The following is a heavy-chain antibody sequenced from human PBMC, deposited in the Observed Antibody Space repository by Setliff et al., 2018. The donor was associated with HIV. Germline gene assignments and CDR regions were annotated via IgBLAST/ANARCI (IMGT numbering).Heavy chain of an antibody. V-gene: IGHV4-39*07. CDR1: GGSASNSRYY. CDR2: IHYNEKT. Sequence: SETLSLTCTVSGGSASNSRYYWAWIRQPPGKGLEYIGSIHYNEKTYYNPSLKSRVTISIDTSKNQFSLKLSSVTAADTAVYYCARILVAAAGTGFDPWGQGILVTVSS. CDR3: ARILVAAAGTGFDP. D-gene: IGHD6-13*01. J-gene: IGHJ5*02.